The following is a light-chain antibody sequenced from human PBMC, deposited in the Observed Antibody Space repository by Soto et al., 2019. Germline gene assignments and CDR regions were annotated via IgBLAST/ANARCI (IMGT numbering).Light chain of an antibody. V-gene: IGLV2-8*01. CDR2: EVS. J-gene: IGLJ2*01. Sequence: QSALTQPPSASGSPGQSVTISCTGTSSDVGGYNYVSWYQHHPGKAPKVMIYEVSKRPSGVPDRFSGSKSGNTASLTVSGLQAEDEADYYCSSYAGSNLVFGGGTKVTVL. CDR1: SSDVGGYNY. CDR3: SSYAGSNLV.